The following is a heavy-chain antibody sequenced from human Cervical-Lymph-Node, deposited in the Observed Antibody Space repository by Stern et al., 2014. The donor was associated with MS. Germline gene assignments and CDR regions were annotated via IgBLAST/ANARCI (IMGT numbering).Heavy chain of an antibody. CDR3: ALSSETSDRWYSLGYDL. V-gene: IGHV1-69*01. D-gene: IGHD6-13*01. CDR1: GGTFSPFP. Sequence: VQLVESGAEVTKPWSSVKVFCKASGGTFSPFPSSWVRQAPGQGLEWMGGIFPVFGTPTYAQEFRGRVTITADVSTSTVYMELSSLRSDDTAVYYCALSSETSDRWYSLGYDLWGQGTLVTVSS. CDR2: IFPVFGTP. J-gene: IGHJ5*02.